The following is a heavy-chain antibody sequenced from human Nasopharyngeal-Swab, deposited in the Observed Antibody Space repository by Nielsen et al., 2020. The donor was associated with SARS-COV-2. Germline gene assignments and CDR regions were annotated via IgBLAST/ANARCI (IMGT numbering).Heavy chain of an antibody. V-gene: IGHV4-31*03. Sequence: SETLSLTCTVSGASISNNGHHWTWIRQHPGQGLEWICYIYYNGITSSTPSLKSRVPLSIATSKNPFSLRSSSVTAADTAVFYCARESGRYPKGPLDYWGQGVLVTVSS. D-gene: IGHD1-26*01. CDR3: ARESGRYPKGPLDY. CDR1: GASISNNGHH. J-gene: IGHJ4*02. CDR2: IYYNGIT.